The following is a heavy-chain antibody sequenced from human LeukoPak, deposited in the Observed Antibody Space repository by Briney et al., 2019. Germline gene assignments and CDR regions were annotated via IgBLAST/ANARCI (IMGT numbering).Heavy chain of an antibody. CDR3: ATGPYDFWSGYPYYYYYMDV. CDR2: IIPIFGTA. D-gene: IGHD3-3*01. J-gene: IGHJ6*03. V-gene: IGHV1-69*05. CDR1: GGTFSSYA. Sequence: ASVKGSCKASGGTFSSYAISWVRQAPGQGLEWMGGIIPIFGTANYAQKFQGRVTITTDESTSTAYMELSSLRSEDTAVYYCATGPYDFWSGYPYYYYYMDVWGKGTTVTVSS.